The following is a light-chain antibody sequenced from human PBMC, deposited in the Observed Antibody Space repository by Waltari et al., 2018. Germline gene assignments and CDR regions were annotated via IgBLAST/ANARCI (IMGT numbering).Light chain of an antibody. CDR1: GSDVGDFTS. CDR2: DVS. Sequence: QSALTQPRSVSGSPGQSVTISCAGTGSDVGDFTSVSWYQQHPGKAPKLVIFDVSKRPSGVPDRFSGSKSGTSASLTVSGLQAEDEADYYCCSYAGIWVFGGGTKLTVL. CDR3: CSYAGIWV. V-gene: IGLV2-11*01. J-gene: IGLJ3*02.